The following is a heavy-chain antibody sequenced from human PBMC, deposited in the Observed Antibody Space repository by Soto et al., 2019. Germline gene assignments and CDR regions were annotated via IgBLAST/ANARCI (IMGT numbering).Heavy chain of an antibody. J-gene: IGHJ4*02. V-gene: IGHV1-18*01. D-gene: IGHD2-15*01. CDR3: ARAFCSGGSCYLDY. Sequence: QVQLVQSGGEVKKPGAAVKVSCKASGYTFTTFGIGWVRQAPGQGLEWMGWISAYSGNTEYREKLQGRVTMTIDTSTSTTYMELRSLRSDDTAVYYCARAFCSGGSCYLDYWGQGALVTVSS. CDR1: GYTFTTFG. CDR2: ISAYSGNT.